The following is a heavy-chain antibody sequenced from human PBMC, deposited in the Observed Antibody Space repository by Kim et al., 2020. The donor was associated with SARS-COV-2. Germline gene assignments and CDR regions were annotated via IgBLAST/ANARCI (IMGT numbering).Heavy chain of an antibody. CDR2: VSHDGTQR. CDR3: ARVGPMIGGIIVNYYGVDV. V-gene: IGHV3-30*03. J-gene: IGHJ6*02. D-gene: IGHD3-10*01. Sequence: GGSLRLSCTASGFTFSSYDIHWVRQAPGKGLEWVALVSHDGTQRSHADSVKGRFTISRDNSKKTLYLQMNSLRHEGTAVYYCARVGPMIGGIIVNYYGVDVWGHETTVTVS. CDR1: GFTFSSYD.